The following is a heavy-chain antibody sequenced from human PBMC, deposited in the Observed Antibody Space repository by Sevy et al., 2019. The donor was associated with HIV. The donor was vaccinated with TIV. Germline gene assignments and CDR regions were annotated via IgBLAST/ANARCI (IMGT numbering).Heavy chain of an antibody. J-gene: IGHJ4*02. D-gene: IGHD2-8*01. CDR1: GFTFSKYS. CDR2: LSFGCGEI. V-gene: IGHV3-23*01. CDR3: ARGGCTKPHDY. Sequence: GGSLRLSCAASGFTFSKYSMSWVRQPPGKGLEWVSTLSFGCGEINYAGSVKGRFTISRDKSKSSVYLQMNNLRPEDMAVCYCARGGCTKPHDYWGQGTLVTVSS.